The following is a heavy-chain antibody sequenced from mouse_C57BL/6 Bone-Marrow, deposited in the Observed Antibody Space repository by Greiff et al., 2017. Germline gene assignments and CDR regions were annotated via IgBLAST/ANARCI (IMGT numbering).Heavy chain of an antibody. D-gene: IGHD1-1*01. V-gene: IGHV3-8*01. CDR2: ISYSGST. Sequence: EVHLVESGPGLAKPSQTLSLTCSVTGYSITSDYWNWIRKFPGNKLEYMGYISYSGSTYYNPSLKSRISITRDTSKNQYDLQLTSVTTEDTATYYCARWGGSSYSYWYFDVWGTGTTVTVSS. J-gene: IGHJ1*03. CDR3: ARWGGSSYSYWYFDV. CDR1: GYSITSDY.